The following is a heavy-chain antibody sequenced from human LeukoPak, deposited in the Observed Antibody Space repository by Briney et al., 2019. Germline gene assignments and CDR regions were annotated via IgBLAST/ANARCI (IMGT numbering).Heavy chain of an antibody. V-gene: IGHV3-73*01. J-gene: IGHJ4*02. CDR1: GFTFSGSA. Sequence: PGGPLRLSCAASGFTFSGSAMHWVRQASGKGREWVGRIRSKANSYATAYAASVKGRFTISRDDSKNTAYLQMNSLKTEDTAVYYCTSPRFGEDRDYWGQGTLVTVSS. CDR2: IRSKANSYAT. CDR3: TSPRFGEDRDY. D-gene: IGHD3-10*01.